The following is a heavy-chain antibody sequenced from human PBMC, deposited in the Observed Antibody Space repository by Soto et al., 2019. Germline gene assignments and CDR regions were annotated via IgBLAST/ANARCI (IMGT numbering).Heavy chain of an antibody. J-gene: IGHJ4*02. CDR2: IYWDDSK. D-gene: IGHD4-17*01. CDR3: AKKGGGDYVLGY. CDR1: GFSLSANGVG. Sequence: QITLKESGPTLVKPTQTLTLTCTFSGFSLSANGVGVGWIRQPPGKALEWLALIYWDDSKEYSPSLKSRLTFNKDPSRNEVVLTMTTMAPVDTATYYCAKKGGGDYVLGYWGQGTLVTVSS. V-gene: IGHV2-5*02.